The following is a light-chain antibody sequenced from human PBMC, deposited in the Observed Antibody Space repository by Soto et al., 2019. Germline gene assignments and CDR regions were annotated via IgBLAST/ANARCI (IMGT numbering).Light chain of an antibody. CDR1: QSISRL. Sequence: DIQMTQSPSTLSASVGDRVIIACRASQSISRLLAWYQQKPGKAPKLLIYDASSLESGVPSRFSGSGSGTKFTFTFSSLQPDDFAIYYGKKYEDYWSFGQGTKGNI. CDR2: DAS. J-gene: IGKJ1*01. V-gene: IGKV1-5*01. CDR3: KKYEDYWS.